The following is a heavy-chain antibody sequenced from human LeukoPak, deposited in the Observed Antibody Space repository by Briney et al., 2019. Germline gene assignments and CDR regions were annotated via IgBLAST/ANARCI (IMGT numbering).Heavy chain of an antibody. CDR3: ARGHGTYCSSTSCPSFQH. Sequence: ASVKVSCKASGYTFTSYDINWVRQAPGQGLEWMGWMNPKSTHTGYAQKFQGRVTMTRNTSISTAYMELSSLRSEDTAVYYCARGHGTYCSSTSCPSFQHWGQGTLVTVSS. CDR1: GYTFTSYD. V-gene: IGHV1-8*01. J-gene: IGHJ1*01. D-gene: IGHD2-2*01. CDR2: MNPKSTHT.